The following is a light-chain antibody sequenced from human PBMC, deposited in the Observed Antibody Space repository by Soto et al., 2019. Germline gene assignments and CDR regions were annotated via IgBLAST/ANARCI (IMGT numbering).Light chain of an antibody. CDR3: QQYGSSFT. J-gene: IGKJ3*01. Sequence: EIVLTQSPGTLSLSPGERATLSCRASQSVSSSYLAWYRQKPGQAPRLLIYAASSRATGTPDRFSGSGSGTDFTLTINRLEPEDFAVYYCQQYGSSFTFGPGTKVDIK. CDR2: AAS. V-gene: IGKV3-20*01. CDR1: QSVSSSY.